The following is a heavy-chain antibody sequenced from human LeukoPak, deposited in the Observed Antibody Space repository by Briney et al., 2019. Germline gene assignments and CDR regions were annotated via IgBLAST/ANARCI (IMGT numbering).Heavy chain of an antibody. V-gene: IGHV3-23*01. J-gene: IGHJ4*02. CDR2: ISGSGGST. Sequence: GGSLRLSCAASGFTFSSYAMSWVRQAPGKGLEWVSAISGSGGSTYYADSVKGRFTISRDNAKNSLYLQMNSLRAEDTALYYCAKEIAVAGTSERYFDYWGQGTLVTVSS. CDR3: AKEIAVAGTSERYFDY. CDR1: GFTFSSYA. D-gene: IGHD6-19*01.